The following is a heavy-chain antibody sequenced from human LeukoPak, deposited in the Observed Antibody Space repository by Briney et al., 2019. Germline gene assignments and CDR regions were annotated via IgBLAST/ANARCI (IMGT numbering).Heavy chain of an antibody. D-gene: IGHD3-22*01. V-gene: IGHV4-4*09. CDR1: GDSFSGYY. J-gene: IGHJ6*03. CDR3: ARGLRDEERHYGYYYMDV. CDR2: FYTSANT. Sequence: SETLSLTCTVSGDSFSGYYGSWIRQPPGKGLEWIAYFYTSANTNYNPSLKSRVTMSVDTSKNQFSLKLSSVTAADTAVYYCARGLRDEERHYGYYYMDVWGKGTTVTVSS.